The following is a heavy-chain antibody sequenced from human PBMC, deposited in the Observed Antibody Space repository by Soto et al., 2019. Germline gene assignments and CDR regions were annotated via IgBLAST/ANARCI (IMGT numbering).Heavy chain of an antibody. CDR3: ATLAEYYYDSSGPHDY. CDR1: GGSITSSSYY. Sequence: SETLSLTCTVSGGSITSSSYYWGWIRQPPGKGLEWIGSIYYSGSTYYDPSLKSRVTISVDTSKNQFSLKPSSVTAADTAVYYCATLAEYYYDSSGPHDYWGQGTLVTVSS. V-gene: IGHV4-39*01. J-gene: IGHJ4*02. D-gene: IGHD3-22*01. CDR2: IYYSGST.